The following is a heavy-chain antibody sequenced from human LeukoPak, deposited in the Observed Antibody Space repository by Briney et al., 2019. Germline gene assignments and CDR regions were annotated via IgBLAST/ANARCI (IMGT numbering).Heavy chain of an antibody. J-gene: IGHJ6*03. V-gene: IGHV1-18*01. CDR2: INTYSGNS. Sequence: GASVKVSCKASGYTFTSYGISWVRQAPGQGLEWMGWINTYSGNSNYAQKLQGRVTMTTDTSTTTAYMELRSLISDDTAVYYCARGFPMGAITAYYYYMDVWGKGTTATVSS. D-gene: IGHD1-26*01. CDR3: ARGFPMGAITAYYYYMDV. CDR1: GYTFTSYG.